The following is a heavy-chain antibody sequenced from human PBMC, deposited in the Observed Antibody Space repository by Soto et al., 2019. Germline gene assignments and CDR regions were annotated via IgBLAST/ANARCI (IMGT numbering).Heavy chain of an antibody. CDR3: ARRQSNGYNLYFDS. D-gene: IGHD5-12*01. CDR2: TIPTVGAG. V-gene: IGHV1-69*06. CDR1: GGTFSSNP. Sequence: GASVKVSCKDSGGTFSSNPIRWMRQAPGQGLEWVGGTIPTVGAGSYAQRIQGRVTITADKSTNTAYMELSNLRPEDTAVYYCARRQSNGYNLYFDSWGQGTLVTVSS. J-gene: IGHJ4*02.